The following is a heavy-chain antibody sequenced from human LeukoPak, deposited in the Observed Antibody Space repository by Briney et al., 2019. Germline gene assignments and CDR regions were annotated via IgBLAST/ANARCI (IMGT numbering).Heavy chain of an antibody. J-gene: IGHJ4*02. CDR2: INPNSGGT. CDR1: GYTFTGYY. D-gene: IGHD3-10*01. CDR3: AKETLNLGWFGELPVDY. V-gene: IGHV1-2*02. Sequence: ASVKVSCKASGYTFTGYYMHWVRQAPGQGLEWMGWINPNSGGTNYAQKFQGRVTMTRDTSISTAYMELSRLRSDDTAVYYCAKETLNLGWFGELPVDYWGQGTLVTVSS.